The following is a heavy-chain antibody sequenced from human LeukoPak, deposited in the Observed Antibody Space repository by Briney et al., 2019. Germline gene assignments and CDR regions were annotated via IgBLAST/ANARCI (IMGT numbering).Heavy chain of an antibody. V-gene: IGHV4-59*01. Sequence: NPSETLSLTCTVSGGSISSYYWSWIRQPPGKGLEWIGYIYYSGSTNYNPSLKSRVTISVDTSKNQFSLKLSSVTAADTAVYYCAGDRRYDSSGYFQHWGQGTLVTVSS. CDR2: IYYSGST. CDR1: GGSISSYY. J-gene: IGHJ1*01. D-gene: IGHD3-22*01. CDR3: AGDRRYDSSGYFQH.